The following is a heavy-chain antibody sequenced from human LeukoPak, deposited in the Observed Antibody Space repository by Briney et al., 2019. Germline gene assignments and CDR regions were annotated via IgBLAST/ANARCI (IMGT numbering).Heavy chain of an antibody. V-gene: IGHV1-8*01. Sequence: APVKVSCKASGYTFTSYDINWVRQATGQGLEWMGWMNPNSGNTGYAQKFQGRVTMTRNTSISTAYMELSSLRSEDTAVYYCARVQRGSGSYYARHYFDYWGQGTLVTVSS. D-gene: IGHD3-10*01. CDR1: GYTFTSYD. CDR2: MNPNSGNT. J-gene: IGHJ4*02. CDR3: ARVQRGSGSYYARHYFDY.